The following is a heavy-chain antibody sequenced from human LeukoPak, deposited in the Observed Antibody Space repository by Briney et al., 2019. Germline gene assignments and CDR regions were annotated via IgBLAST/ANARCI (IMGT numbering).Heavy chain of an antibody. J-gene: IGHJ4*02. Sequence: GGSLRLSCAASGFTFSSYAMHWVRQAPGKGLEWVAVISYDGSNKYYADSVKGRFTISRDNSKNMVYLQMNSLRAEDTAVYYCAKSNGVDKNGYNSDYFDYWGQGTLVTVSS. D-gene: IGHD5-24*01. CDR3: AKSNGVDKNGYNSDYFDY. CDR2: ISYDGSNK. V-gene: IGHV3-30-3*02. CDR1: GFTFSSYA.